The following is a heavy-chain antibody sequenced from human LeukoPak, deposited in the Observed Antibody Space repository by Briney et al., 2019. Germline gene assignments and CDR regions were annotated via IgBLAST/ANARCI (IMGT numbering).Heavy chain of an antibody. J-gene: IGHJ4*02. CDR2: IYYSGST. D-gene: IGHD3-10*01. CDR3: ARDTLYYYGSGSRFDY. V-gene: IGHV4-30-4*08. Sequence: SETLSLTCTVSGGSISSSSYYWGWIRQPPGKGLEWIGYIYYSGSTYYNPSLKSRVTISVDTSKNQFSLKLSSVTAADTAVYYCARDTLYYYGSGSRFDYWGQGTLVTVFS. CDR1: GGSISSSSYY.